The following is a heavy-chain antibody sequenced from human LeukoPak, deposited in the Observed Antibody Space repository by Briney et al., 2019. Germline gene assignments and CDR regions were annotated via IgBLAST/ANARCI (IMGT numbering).Heavy chain of an antibody. CDR1: GFTFSSYA. J-gene: IGHJ4*02. CDR3: ARGGYYDSSGPLGDY. D-gene: IGHD3-22*01. Sequence: PGGSLRLSCAASGFTFSSYAMHWVRQAPGKGLEWVAVISYDGSNKYYADSVKGRFTISRDNSKNTLYLQMNSLRAEDTAVYYCARGGYYDSSGPLGDYWGQGTLVTVSS. V-gene: IGHV3-30*04. CDR2: ISYDGSNK.